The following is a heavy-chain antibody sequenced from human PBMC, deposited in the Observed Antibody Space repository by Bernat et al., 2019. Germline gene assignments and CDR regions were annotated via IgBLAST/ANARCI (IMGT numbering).Heavy chain of an antibody. CDR1: GFTFSSYA. Sequence: EVQLLESGGGLVQPGGSLRLSCAASGFTFSSYAMTWVRQAPGKGLECVSSISGSGGNTYYADSVKGRFTISRDNSKNTLYLQMNSLRAEDTAVYYCEKRPDVFEVITPNDYWGQGTLVTVSS. CDR3: EKRPDVFEVITPNDY. D-gene: IGHD3-22*01. J-gene: IGHJ4*02. CDR2: ISGSGGNT. V-gene: IGHV3-23*01.